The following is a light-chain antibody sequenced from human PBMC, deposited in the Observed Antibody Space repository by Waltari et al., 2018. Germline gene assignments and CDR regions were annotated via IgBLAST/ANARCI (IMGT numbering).Light chain of an antibody. Sequence: QLVLTQSPSASASLGASIKLTCTLSSGHSSNIIAWLQQQPERGPRYLMKVNSDGTHSKGDDIPDRFSGSSSGAERDLTISSLQSEDEADYYCQTGGHGTWVFGGGTKVTVL. J-gene: IGLJ3*02. CDR3: QTGGHGTWV. CDR2: VNSDGTH. CDR1: SGHSSNI. V-gene: IGLV4-69*01.